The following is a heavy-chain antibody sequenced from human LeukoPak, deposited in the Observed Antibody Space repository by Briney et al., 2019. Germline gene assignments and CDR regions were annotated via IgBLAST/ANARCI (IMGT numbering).Heavy chain of an antibody. Sequence: AGSLRLSCAASGFTFSSYAMSWVRQAPGKGLEWVSSISSSGANTYYADSVKGRFTISRDNSKNTLYLQMSSLRVEDTAVYYCAKRDRPCSGDCSAPYYFDYWGQGTLVTVSS. J-gene: IGHJ4*02. D-gene: IGHD2-21*02. V-gene: IGHV3-23*01. CDR1: GFTFSSYA. CDR3: AKRDRPCSGDCSAPYYFDY. CDR2: ISSSGANT.